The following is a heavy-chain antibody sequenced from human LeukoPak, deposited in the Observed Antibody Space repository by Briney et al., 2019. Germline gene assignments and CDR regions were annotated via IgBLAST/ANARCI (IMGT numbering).Heavy chain of an antibody. CDR2: INTNTGNP. D-gene: IGHD3-3*01. Sequence: ASVKVSCKASGYTFTSYAMNWVRQAPGQGLEWMGWINTNTGNPTYAQGFTGRFVFSLDTSVSTAYLQISSLKAEDTAVYYCARALTITIFGVVHYYYYGMDVWDQGTTVTVSS. V-gene: IGHV7-4-1*02. J-gene: IGHJ6*02. CDR1: GYTFTSYA. CDR3: ARALTITIFGVVHYYYYGMDV.